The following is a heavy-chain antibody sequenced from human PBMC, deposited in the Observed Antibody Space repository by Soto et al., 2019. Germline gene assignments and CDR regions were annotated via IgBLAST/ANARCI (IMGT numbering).Heavy chain of an antibody. CDR3: ARMGDVPYYYYGMEV. V-gene: IGHV1-18*01. J-gene: IGHJ6*02. CDR2: INGYNGNT. CDR1: GYTFSRSG. Sequence: QFQLVQSGAEVKKPGASVKVSCKASGYTFSRSGISWVRQAPGQGLEWMGWINGYNGNTNYTQKMQGRITRTTDTPTSTAYMELRRLRYADTAVYYCARMGDVPYYYYGMEVWGQGTTVIVSS. D-gene: IGHD3-16*01.